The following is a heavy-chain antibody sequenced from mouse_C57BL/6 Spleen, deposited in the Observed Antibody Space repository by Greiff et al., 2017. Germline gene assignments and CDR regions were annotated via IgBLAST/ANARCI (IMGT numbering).Heavy chain of an antibody. V-gene: IGHV5-17*01. CDR1: GFTFSDYG. CDR3: ARGYSNYGAWFAY. Sequence: DVKLVESGGGLVKPGGSLKLSCAASGFTFSDYGMHWVRQAPEKGLEWVAYISSGSSTIYYADTVKGRFTISRDNAKNTLFLQMTSLRSEDTAMYYCARGYSNYGAWFAYWGQGTLVTVSA. J-gene: IGHJ3*01. D-gene: IGHD2-5*01. CDR2: ISSGSSTI.